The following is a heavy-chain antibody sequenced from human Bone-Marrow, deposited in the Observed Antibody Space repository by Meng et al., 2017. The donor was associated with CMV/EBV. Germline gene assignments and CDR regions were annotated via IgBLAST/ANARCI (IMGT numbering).Heavy chain of an antibody. CDR1: GFTFTHYF. D-gene: IGHD3-16*01. Sequence: ASVKVSCKTSGFTFTHYFLHWVRQAPGQGLEWMGWFNPNSGATNSAQTFQGRVTMTTDTSITTAYMELSRLTSDDTAVYFCANAALLGSYSVDVWGQGTAVTVSS. CDR2: FNPNSGAT. CDR3: ANAALLGSYSVDV. J-gene: IGHJ6*02. V-gene: IGHV1-2*02.